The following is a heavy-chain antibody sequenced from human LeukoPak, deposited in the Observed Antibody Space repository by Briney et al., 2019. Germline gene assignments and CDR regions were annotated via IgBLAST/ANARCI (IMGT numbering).Heavy chain of an antibody. CDR1: GFTFSSYW. Sequence: PGGSLRLSCAASGFTFSSYWMHWVRQAPGKGLVWVSRISSDGYTTSYADSVKGRFTISRDNAKNTLYLQMNSLRAEDTAVYYCARDSIAAAGDFDYWGQGTLVTVSS. V-gene: IGHV3-74*01. CDR2: ISSDGYTT. D-gene: IGHD6-13*01. J-gene: IGHJ4*02. CDR3: ARDSIAAAGDFDY.